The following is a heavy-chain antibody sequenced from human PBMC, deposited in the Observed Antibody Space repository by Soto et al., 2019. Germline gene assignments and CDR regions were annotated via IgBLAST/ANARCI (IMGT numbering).Heavy chain of an antibody. Sequence: ASETLSLTCTVSGGSISSYYWSWIRQPPGKGLEWIGYIYYSGSTNYNPSLKSRVTISVDTSKNQFSLKLSSVTAADTAVYYCARDRIQRRSYYYYGMDVWGQGTTVTVSS. V-gene: IGHV4-59*01. J-gene: IGHJ6*02. CDR1: GGSISSYY. CDR3: ARDRIQRRSYYYYGMDV. D-gene: IGHD5-18*01. CDR2: IYYSGST.